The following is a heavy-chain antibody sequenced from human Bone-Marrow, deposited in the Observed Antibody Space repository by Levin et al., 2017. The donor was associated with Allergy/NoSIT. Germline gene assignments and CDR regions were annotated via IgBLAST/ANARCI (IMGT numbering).Heavy chain of an antibody. J-gene: IGHJ5*02. CDR2: TFNSGTS. V-gene: IGHV4-39*01. CDR1: GDSINRNSYY. CDR3: ATSDFWKGYYSWFDT. D-gene: IGHD3-3*01. Sequence: SETLSLNCSVSGDSINRNSYYWVWIRQPPGKGLEWIGSTFNSGTSYYKASLKSRVTMSIDTSKNQFYLKLTSVTAADTAVYFCATSDFWKGYYSWFDTWGQGTLVTVSS.